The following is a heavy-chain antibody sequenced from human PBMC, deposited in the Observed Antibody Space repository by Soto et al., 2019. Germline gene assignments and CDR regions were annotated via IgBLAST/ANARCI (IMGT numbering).Heavy chain of an antibody. CDR1: DGPFSGYY. Sequence: QVQLQQWGAGLLKPSETLSLTCAVYDGPFSGYYWSWIRQPPGKGLEWIGKINHGGSTNYHPSLKNRFTTSVDTSRNQFSLMLTSVTAADTAVYFCAREHYYGSGINWFDPWGQGTLVTVSS. CDR2: INHGGST. J-gene: IGHJ5*02. CDR3: AREHYYGSGINWFDP. V-gene: IGHV4-34*01. D-gene: IGHD3-10*01.